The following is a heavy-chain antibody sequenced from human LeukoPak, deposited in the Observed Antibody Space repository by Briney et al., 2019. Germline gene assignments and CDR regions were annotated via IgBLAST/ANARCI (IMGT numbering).Heavy chain of an antibody. J-gene: IGHJ5*02. CDR3: ARGEETTVSWFDP. CDR1: GGSFSGYY. D-gene: IGHD1-1*01. V-gene: IGHV4-34*01. Sequence: SETLSLTCAVYGGSFSGYYWSWIRQPPGKGLEWIGEINHSGSTNYNPSLKSRVTISVDTSKNQFSLKLSSVTAADTAVYYGARGEETTVSWFDPWGQGTLVTVSS. CDR2: INHSGST.